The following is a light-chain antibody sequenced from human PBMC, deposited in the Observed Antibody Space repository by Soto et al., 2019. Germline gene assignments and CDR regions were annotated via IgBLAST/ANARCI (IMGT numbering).Light chain of an antibody. CDR1: SSDVGGYNY. J-gene: IGLJ2*01. Sequence: QSALSQPASVSGSPGQSITISCTGTSSDVGGYNYVSWYQQHPGKAPKLMIYDVSNRPSGVSNRFSGSKSGNTASLTISGLQAEDEADYYCSSYTSSIFVVFGGGTKLTVV. CDR2: DVS. V-gene: IGLV2-14*01. CDR3: SSYTSSIFVV.